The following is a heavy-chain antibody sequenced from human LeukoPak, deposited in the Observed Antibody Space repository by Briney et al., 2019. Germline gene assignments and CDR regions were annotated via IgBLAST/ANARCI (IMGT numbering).Heavy chain of an antibody. J-gene: IGHJ3*02. Sequence: ASETLSLTCAVYGGSFSDYYWTWLRQPPGKGPEWLGQISHSGNTHSNPSLKSRVTISVDTSKKQLSLKLRSATAADTALYYCARGGVAAPGAGAFDIWGQGTMVTVSS. CDR2: ISHSGNT. D-gene: IGHD3-10*01. CDR1: GGSFSDYY. V-gene: IGHV4-34*01. CDR3: ARGGVAAPGAGAFDI.